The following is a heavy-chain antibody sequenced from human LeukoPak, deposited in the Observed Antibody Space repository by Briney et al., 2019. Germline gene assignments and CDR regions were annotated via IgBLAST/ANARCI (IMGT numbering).Heavy chain of an antibody. CDR3: ARCSWENGCH. Sequence: GASVKVSCKASGYIFTGYFMHWLRQAPGQGLEWMGWINPDSGGTNSAQNFQGRVTMTRDTSISTAYMELGSLRSDDTAVYYCARCSWENGCHWGQGSLVTVSS. CDR1: GYIFTGYF. D-gene: IGHD1-26*01. V-gene: IGHV1-2*02. CDR2: INPDSGGT. J-gene: IGHJ4*02.